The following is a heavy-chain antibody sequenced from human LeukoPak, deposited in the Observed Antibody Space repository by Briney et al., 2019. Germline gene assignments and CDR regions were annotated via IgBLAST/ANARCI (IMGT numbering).Heavy chain of an antibody. V-gene: IGHV1-46*01. CDR3: ARAPYMITIFGVGDRYYYMGV. CDR1: GYTFTSCY. D-gene: IGHD3-3*01. J-gene: IGHJ6*03. Sequence: ASVKVSCKASGYTFTSCYMHWVRQAPGQGLEWMGIINPSGGSTSYAQKFQGRVTMTRDTSTSTVYMELSSLRSEDTAVYYCARAPYMITIFGVGDRYYYMGVWGKGTTVTVSS. CDR2: INPSGGST.